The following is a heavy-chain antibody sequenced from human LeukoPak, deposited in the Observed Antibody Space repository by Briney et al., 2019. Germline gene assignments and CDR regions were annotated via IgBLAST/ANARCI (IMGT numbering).Heavy chain of an antibody. J-gene: IGHJ4*02. CDR3: ARERAAAGIDY. CDR1: GFTFSDYY. V-gene: IGHV3-11*01. CDR2: ISSSGSTI. Sequence: GGFLRLSCSASGFTFSDYYMSWIRQAPGKGLEWVSYISSSGSTIYYADSVKGRFTISRDNAKNSLYLQMNSLRAEDTAVYYCARERAAAGIDYWGQGTLVTVSS. D-gene: IGHD6-13*01.